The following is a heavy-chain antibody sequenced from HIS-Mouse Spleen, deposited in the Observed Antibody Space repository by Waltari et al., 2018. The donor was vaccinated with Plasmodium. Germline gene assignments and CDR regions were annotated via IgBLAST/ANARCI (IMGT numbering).Heavy chain of an antibody. D-gene: IGHD3-3*01. Sequence: QVQLQPWGAGLLKPSETLSLPCAVDGGSFSGYYWRWIRQPPGKGLEWIGEINHSGSTNYNPSLKSRVTISVDTSKNQFSLKLSSVTAADTAVYYCARVTSSGVYWYFDLWGRGTLVTVSS. CDR1: GGSFSGYY. CDR2: INHSGST. J-gene: IGHJ2*01. CDR3: ARVTSSGVYWYFDL. V-gene: IGHV4-34*01.